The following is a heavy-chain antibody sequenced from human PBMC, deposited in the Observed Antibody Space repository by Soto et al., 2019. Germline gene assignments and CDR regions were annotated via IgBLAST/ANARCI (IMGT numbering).Heavy chain of an antibody. CDR2: ISGSGGST. D-gene: IGHD3-3*01. CDR1: GFTFSSYA. J-gene: IGHJ4*02. Sequence: GGSLRLSCAASGFTFSSYAMSWVRQAPGKGLEWVSAISGSGGSTYYADSVKGRFTISRDNSKNTLYLQMNSLRAEDPAVYYCAKSRLYYEFGSGYYGLDYWGKGTLVTVSS. V-gene: IGHV3-23*01. CDR3: AKSRLYYEFGSGYYGLDY.